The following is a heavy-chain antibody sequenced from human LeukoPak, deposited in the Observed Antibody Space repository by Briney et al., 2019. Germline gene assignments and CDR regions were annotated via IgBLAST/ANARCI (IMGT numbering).Heavy chain of an antibody. V-gene: IGHV3-64D*06. Sequence: GGSLRLSCSVSGFTFRTHAMHWVRQAPGKGLEYVSAISSSGGSTYYADSVKGRFTISRDNSKNTLYLQMSSLRAEDTAVYYCVKDHVKVEDTSSWFLGYWGQGTLVTVSS. CDR3: VKDHVKVEDTSSWFLGY. CDR2: ISSSGGST. D-gene: IGHD6-13*01. CDR1: GFTFRTHA. J-gene: IGHJ4*02.